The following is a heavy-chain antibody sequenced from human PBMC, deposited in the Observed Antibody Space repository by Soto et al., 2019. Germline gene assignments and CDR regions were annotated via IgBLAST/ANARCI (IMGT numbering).Heavy chain of an antibody. CDR2: ISYDGSNK. V-gene: IGHV3-30*18. Sequence: QVQLVESGGGVVQPGRSLRLSCAASGFTFSSYGMHWVRQAPGKGLEWVAVISYDGSNKYYADSVKGRFTISRDNSKNTLYLQMNSLRAEDTAVYYCAKDQGRAEPGVRPDAFDIWGQGTMVTVSS. CDR3: AKDQGRAEPGVRPDAFDI. CDR1: GFTFSSYG. D-gene: IGHD6-13*01. J-gene: IGHJ3*02.